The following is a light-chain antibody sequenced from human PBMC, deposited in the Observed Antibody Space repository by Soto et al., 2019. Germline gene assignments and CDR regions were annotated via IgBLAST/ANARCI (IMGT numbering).Light chain of an antibody. Sequence: LSPSAATLSLTPGEGATLICRASQSISSYLAWYQQKPGQAPRLLIYDASNLDSGIPSRFSGSGSGTDFTLTISSLEPEDFAVYYCQQRSSYPLGFGQGTQLEIK. V-gene: IGKV3-11*01. CDR3: QQRSSYPLG. CDR2: DAS. CDR1: QSISSY. J-gene: IGKJ5*01.